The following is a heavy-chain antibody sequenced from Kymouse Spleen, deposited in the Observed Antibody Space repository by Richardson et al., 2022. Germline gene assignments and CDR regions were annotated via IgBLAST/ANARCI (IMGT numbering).Heavy chain of an antibody. D-gene: IGHD3-10*01. CDR2: IYYSGST. J-gene: IGHJ6*02. CDR1: GGSISSSSYY. Sequence: QLQLQESGPGLVKPSETLSLTCTVSGGSISSSSYYWGWIRQPPGKGLEWIGSIYYSGSTYYNPSLKSRVTISVDTSKNQFSLKLSSVTAADTAVYYCARRKVRGVRGYGMDVWGQGTTVTVSS. CDR3: ARRKVRGVRGYGMDV. V-gene: IGHV4-39*01.